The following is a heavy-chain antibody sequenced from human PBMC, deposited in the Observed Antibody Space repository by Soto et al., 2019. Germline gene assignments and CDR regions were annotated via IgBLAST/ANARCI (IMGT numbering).Heavy chain of an antibody. J-gene: IGHJ3*02. D-gene: IGHD3-22*01. CDR2: IIPVFGTT. Sequence: ASVKVSCKAFGGTFSSYGVSWVRQAPGQGLEWVGRIIPVFGTTHYAQKFQGRVTVTTDESTSTAHMELSSLRSEDAAVYHCARGLYYYDSSGYSDAFDIWGQGTMVTVSS. CDR3: ARGLYYYDSSGYSDAFDI. CDR1: GGTFSSYG. V-gene: IGHV1-69*05.